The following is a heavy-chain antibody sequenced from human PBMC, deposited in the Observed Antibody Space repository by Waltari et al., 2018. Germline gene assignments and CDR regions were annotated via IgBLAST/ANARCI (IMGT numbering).Heavy chain of an antibody. CDR2: ISVDNGHT. Sequence: QVQLIQSGAEVKKPGASVKVSCKASGYTFTTYGITWVRQAPGQGHEWMGWISVDNGHTSYAQKPQDGVTMTTDTSTSTAYMELRSPTSDDTAVYYCARVGGNRYYYDGRGFVYYFDYWGQGTLVTVSS. D-gene: IGHD3-22*01. CDR3: ARVGGNRYYYDGRGFVYYFDY. V-gene: IGHV1-18*01. J-gene: IGHJ4*02. CDR1: GYTFTTYG.